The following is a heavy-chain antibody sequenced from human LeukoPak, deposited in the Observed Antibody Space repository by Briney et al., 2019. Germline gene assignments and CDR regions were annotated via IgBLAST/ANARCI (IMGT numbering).Heavy chain of an antibody. J-gene: IGHJ5*02. CDR3: ARDRDSSGYYNWFDP. D-gene: IGHD3-22*01. Sequence: SETLSLTCTVSGGSISSYYWSWIRQPPGKGPEWIGYIYYSGSTNYNPSLKSRVTISVDTSKNQFSLKLSSVTAADTAVYYCARDRDSSGYYNWFDPWGQGTLVTVSS. V-gene: IGHV4-59*01. CDR1: GGSISSYY. CDR2: IYYSGST.